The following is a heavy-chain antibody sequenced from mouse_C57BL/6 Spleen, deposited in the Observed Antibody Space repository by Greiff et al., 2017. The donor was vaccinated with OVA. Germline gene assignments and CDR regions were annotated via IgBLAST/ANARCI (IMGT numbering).Heavy chain of an antibody. CDR1: GYSFTGYF. Sequence: EVQLQHSGPELVKPGDSVKISCKASGYSFTGYFMNWVMQSHGKSLEWIGRINPYNGDTFYNQKFKGKATLTVDKSSSTAHMELRSLTSEDSAVYYCARSDGYHWYFDVWGTGTTVTVSS. J-gene: IGHJ1*03. CDR2: INPYNGDT. CDR3: ARSDGYHWYFDV. D-gene: IGHD2-3*01. V-gene: IGHV1-20*01.